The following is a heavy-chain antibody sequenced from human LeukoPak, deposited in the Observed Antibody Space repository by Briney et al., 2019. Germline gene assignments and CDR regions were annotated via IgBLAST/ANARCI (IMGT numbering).Heavy chain of an antibody. Sequence: ASVKVSCKASGFTFTGYYMHWVRQAPGQGLEWMGRINPNSGGTNYAQKFQGRVTMTRDTSISTAYMELSRLRSDDTGVYYCARARGIPGTTLGYWGQGTLVTVSS. CDR2: INPNSGGT. J-gene: IGHJ4*02. V-gene: IGHV1-2*05. D-gene: IGHD1-14*01. CDR3: ARARGIPGTTLGY. CDR1: GFTFTGYY.